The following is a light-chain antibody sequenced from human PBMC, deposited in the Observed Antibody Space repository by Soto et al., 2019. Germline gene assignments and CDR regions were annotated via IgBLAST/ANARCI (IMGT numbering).Light chain of an antibody. Sequence: QAVVTQPPSASGTPGQRVTISCSGRSSSIGANPVNWYQQLPGMAPTVLIYSNDQRPSGVPDRFSGSKSGTSASLAISGLQSEDEADYYCVTWDDSVYGPVFGGGTKLTVL. V-gene: IGLV1-44*01. CDR3: VTWDDSVYGPV. J-gene: IGLJ2*01. CDR2: SND. CDR1: SSSIGANP.